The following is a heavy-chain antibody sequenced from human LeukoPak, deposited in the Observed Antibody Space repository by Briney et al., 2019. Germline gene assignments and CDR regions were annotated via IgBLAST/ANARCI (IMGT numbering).Heavy chain of an antibody. D-gene: IGHD6-13*01. V-gene: IGHV1-69*13. Sequence: PVKVSCKASGGTFSSYAISWVRQAPGQGLEWMGGIIPIFGTANYAQKFQGRVTITADESTSTAYMELSSLRSEDTAVYYCARERAAAGHLWGQGTLVTVSS. CDR1: GGTFSSYA. J-gene: IGHJ4*02. CDR3: ARERAAAGHL. CDR2: IIPIFGTA.